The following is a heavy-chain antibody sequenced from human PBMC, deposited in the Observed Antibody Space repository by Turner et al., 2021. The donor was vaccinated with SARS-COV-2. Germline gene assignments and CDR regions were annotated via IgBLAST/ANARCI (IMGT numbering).Heavy chain of an antibody. D-gene: IGHD3-3*01. CDR1: GGSISSSSYY. CDR2: IYYSGST. Sequence: QLQLQDSGPGLVKPSETLSPTCTVSGGSISSSSYYWGWIRQPPGKGLEWIGSIYYSGSTYYNPSLKSRVTISVDTSKNQFSLKLSSVTAADTAVYYCASPSVDFWSGSYYGMDVWGQGTTVTVSS. J-gene: IGHJ6*02. V-gene: IGHV4-39*01. CDR3: ASPSVDFWSGSYYGMDV.